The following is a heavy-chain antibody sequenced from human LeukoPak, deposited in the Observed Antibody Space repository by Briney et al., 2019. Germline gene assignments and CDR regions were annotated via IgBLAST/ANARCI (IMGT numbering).Heavy chain of an antibody. CDR1: GGSISSSSYY. J-gene: IGHJ4*02. D-gene: IGHD4-17*01. Sequence: SETLSLTCTASGGSISSSSYYWGWIRQPPGKGLEWIGSIYYSGSTYYNPSLKSRVTISVDTSKNQFSLKLCSVTAADTAVYYCARGNGDYLGIDYWGQGTLVTVSS. CDR3: ARGNGDYLGIDY. V-gene: IGHV4-39*07. CDR2: IYYSGST.